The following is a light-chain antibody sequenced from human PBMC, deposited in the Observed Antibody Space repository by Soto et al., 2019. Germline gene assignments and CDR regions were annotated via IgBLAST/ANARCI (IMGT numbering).Light chain of an antibody. V-gene: IGKV3-15*01. CDR3: QQYNNWPPIT. CDR2: GAS. Sequence: EIVLTQSPDTLSLSPGDTATLSCRASQSIRSHYLAWYRQKPGQPPRLLIYGASTRATGIPARFSGSGSGTEFTLTISSLQSEDFAVYYCQQYNNWPPITFGQGTRLEIK. CDR1: QSIRSH. J-gene: IGKJ5*01.